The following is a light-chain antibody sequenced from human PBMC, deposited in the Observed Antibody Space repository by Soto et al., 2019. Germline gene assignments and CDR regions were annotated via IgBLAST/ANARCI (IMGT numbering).Light chain of an antibody. CDR2: AAS. Sequence: EVVMSQSPATLSVYQGDRATLSCRASQSINSSLAWYQQQPGQAPRLLIYAASTRATAVPDRFSGSGSGTDFTLTITSLQSDDFAVYFCQQYTDWPITFGQGTLLEVK. CDR3: QQYTDWPIT. V-gene: IGKV3-15*01. J-gene: IGKJ5*01. CDR1: QSINSS.